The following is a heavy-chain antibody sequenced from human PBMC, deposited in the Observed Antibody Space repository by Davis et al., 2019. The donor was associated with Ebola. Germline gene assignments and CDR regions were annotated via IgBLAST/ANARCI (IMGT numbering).Heavy chain of an antibody. J-gene: IGHJ4*02. CDR2: ISSGSSFI. D-gene: IGHD3-3*01. V-gene: IGHV3-21*01. CDR3: ARELFGKVNTILDY. Sequence: PGGSLRLSCAASGFTFSSYNMNWVRQAPGKGLEWVSSISSGSSFIHYADSVEGRFTISRDNAKNSQFLHMDSLRAEDTAVYYCARELFGKVNTILDYWGQGTLVTVSS. CDR1: GFTFSSYN.